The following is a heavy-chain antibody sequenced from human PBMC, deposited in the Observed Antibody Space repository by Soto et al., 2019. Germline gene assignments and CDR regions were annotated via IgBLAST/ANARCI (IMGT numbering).Heavy chain of an antibody. J-gene: IGHJ4*02. CDR3: ARDYSSSWETRFDY. V-gene: IGHV3-30-3*01. CDR2: ISYDGSNK. Sequence: GESLKISCAASGFTFSSYAMHWVRQAPGKGLEWVAVISYDGSNKYYADSVKGRFTISRDNSKNTLYLQMNSLRAEDTAVYYCARDYSSSWETRFDYWGQGTLVTVSS. D-gene: IGHD6-13*01. CDR1: GFTFSSYA.